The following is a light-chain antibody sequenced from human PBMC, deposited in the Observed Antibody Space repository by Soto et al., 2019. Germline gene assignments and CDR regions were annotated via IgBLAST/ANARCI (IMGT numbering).Light chain of an antibody. CDR1: KLGDRY. CDR2: LDT. CDR3: QAWDDTTGVV. J-gene: IGLJ7*01. V-gene: IGLV3-1*01. Sequence: SYELTRPPSVSVSPGQTASITCSGDKLGDRYACWYQQKPGQSPVLVIYLDTKRPSGIPERFSGSNSGNTATLTISGTQAVDEADYYCQAWDDTTGVVFGGGTQLTVL.